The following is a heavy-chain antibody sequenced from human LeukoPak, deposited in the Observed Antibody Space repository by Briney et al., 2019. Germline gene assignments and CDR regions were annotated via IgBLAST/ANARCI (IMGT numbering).Heavy chain of an antibody. Sequence: PGRSLRLSCAASGFTFDDYAMHWVRHAPGKGLEWVSGVSWNSGSIAYADSVKGRFTISRDHAKNSLYLEMNSLRAEDAGLYYCAKGTGDHGYFYLWDRGTLVTVSS. CDR3: AKGTGDHGYFYL. CDR2: VSWNSGSI. CDR1: GFTFDDYA. J-gene: IGHJ2*01. V-gene: IGHV3-9*01. D-gene: IGHD7-27*01.